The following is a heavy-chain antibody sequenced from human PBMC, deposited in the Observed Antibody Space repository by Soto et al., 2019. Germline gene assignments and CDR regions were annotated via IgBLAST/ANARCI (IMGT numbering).Heavy chain of an antibody. J-gene: IGHJ3*02. V-gene: IGHV4-61*08. CDR2: IYYSGST. CDR1: GGSVSTGVHY. D-gene: IGHD2-15*01. CDR3: AAEDCRDGTCSGAVDI. Sequence: QVQLQESGPGLVKPSETLSLTCTVSVSGGSVSTGVHYWSWIRQPPGKGLEWIGYIYYSGSTNYNPSLKSRVTISVDTSKNQFSLKLTSVTAADTAIYYCAAEDCRDGTCSGAVDIWGRGTMVTVSS.